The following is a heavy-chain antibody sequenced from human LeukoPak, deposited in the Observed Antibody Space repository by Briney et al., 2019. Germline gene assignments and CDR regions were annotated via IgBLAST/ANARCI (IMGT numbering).Heavy chain of an antibody. D-gene: IGHD5-12*01. V-gene: IGHV3-33*01. CDR1: GFTFSSYG. Sequence: GGSLRPSCAASGFTFSSYGMHWVRQAPGKGLEWVAVIWYDGSNKYYADSVKGRFTISRDNSKNTLYLQMNSLRAEDTAVYYCARDTRGYSGYDLGYWGQGTLVTVSS. J-gene: IGHJ4*02. CDR3: ARDTRGYSGYDLGY. CDR2: IWYDGSNK.